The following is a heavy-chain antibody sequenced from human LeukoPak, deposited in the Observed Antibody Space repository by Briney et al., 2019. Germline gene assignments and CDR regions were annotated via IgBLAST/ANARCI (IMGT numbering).Heavy chain of an antibody. CDR3: ARDVPSAVVPDY. D-gene: IGHD2-15*01. CDR1: GGSVSSTIYY. CDR2: IYTTGST. V-gene: IGHV4-61*02. Sequence: PSETLSLTCTVSGGSVSSTIYYWSCIRQPAGKGLEWIGRIYTTGSTNYNPSLKSRVAMSVDTSKNQFSLNLSSVTAADTAVYYCARDVPSAVVPDYWGQGTLVTVSS. J-gene: IGHJ4*02.